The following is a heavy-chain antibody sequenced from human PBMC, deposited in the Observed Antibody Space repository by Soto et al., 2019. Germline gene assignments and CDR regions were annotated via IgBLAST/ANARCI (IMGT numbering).Heavy chain of an antibody. J-gene: IGHJ3*02. CDR3: AREITIIVRAAFDI. V-gene: IGHV1-69*13. D-gene: IGHD3-22*01. CDR2: IIPIFGTA. Sequence: PSVKVSCNASGGTFSSYAITWARQCPGQGLEWMGGIIPIFGTANYAQKFQGRVTITADESTSTAYMELSSLRSEDTAVYYCAREITIIVRAAFDIWGQGTMVTVSS. CDR1: GGTFSSYA.